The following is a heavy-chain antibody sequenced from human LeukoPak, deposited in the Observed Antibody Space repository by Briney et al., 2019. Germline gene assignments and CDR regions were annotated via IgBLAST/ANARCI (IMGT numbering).Heavy chain of an antibody. V-gene: IGHV3-48*03. Sequence: GGSLRLSCAASGFTFSSYEMNWVRQAPGKGLEWVSYISSSSSTIYYADSVKGRFTISRDNAKNSLYLQMNSLRAEDTAVYYCARGLSGNYTYYFDYWGQGTLVAVSS. CDR1: GFTFSSYE. J-gene: IGHJ4*02. D-gene: IGHD1-26*01. CDR3: ARGLSGNYTYYFDY. CDR2: ISSSSSTI.